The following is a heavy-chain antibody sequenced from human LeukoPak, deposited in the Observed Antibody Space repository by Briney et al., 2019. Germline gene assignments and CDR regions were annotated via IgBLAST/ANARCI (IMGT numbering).Heavy chain of an antibody. CDR2: ISAYNGNT. D-gene: IGHD3/OR15-3a*01. J-gene: IGHJ4*02. V-gene: IGHV1-18*01. Sequence: ASVKVSCKASGYTFTSYGISWVRQAPEQGLEWMGWISAYNGNTNYAQKLQGRVTMTTDTSTSTAYMELRSLRSDDTAVYYCTTGYYTHYFDYWGQGTLVTVSS. CDR1: GYTFTSYG. CDR3: TTGYYTHYFDY.